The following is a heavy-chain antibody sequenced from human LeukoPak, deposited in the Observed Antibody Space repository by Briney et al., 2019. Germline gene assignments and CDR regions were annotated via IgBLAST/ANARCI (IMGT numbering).Heavy chain of an antibody. CDR1: GFTFSTYA. J-gene: IGHJ4*02. CDR3: AKPKAASSGTGRYFDY. CDR2: TGRHT. D-gene: IGHD6-13*01. Sequence: GGSLRLSCAASGFTFSTYAMSWVRQAPGKGLEWVSSTGRHTNYADSVEGRFTISRDNSKSTLYLQMDSLRAEDTALYYCAKPKAASSGTGRYFDYWGQGTLVTVSS. V-gene: IGHV3-23*01.